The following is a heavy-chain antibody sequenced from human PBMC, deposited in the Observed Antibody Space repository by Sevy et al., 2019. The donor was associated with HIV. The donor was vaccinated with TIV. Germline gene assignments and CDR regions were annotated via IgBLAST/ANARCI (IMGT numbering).Heavy chain of an antibody. V-gene: IGHV4-34*01. CDR2: INHSGST. Sequence: SENLSLTCAVYGGSFSGYYWSWIRQPPGKGLEWIGEINHSGSTNYNPSLKSRVTISVDTSKNQFSLKLSSVTAADTAVYYCARGIVGAIYYYYYMDVWGKGTTVTVSS. CDR3: ARGIVGAIYYYYYMDV. CDR1: GGSFSGYY. J-gene: IGHJ6*03. D-gene: IGHD1-26*01.